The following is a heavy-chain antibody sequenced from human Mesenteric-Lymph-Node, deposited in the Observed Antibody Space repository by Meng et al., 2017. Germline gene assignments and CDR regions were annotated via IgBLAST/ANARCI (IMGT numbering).Heavy chain of an antibody. J-gene: IGHJ3*02. CDR3: AKDIRGPYDILTGFVTFDI. Sequence: GGSLRLTCAASEFTCDDYAMNWVRQAPGKGLEWVSGISWNSGSIGYADSVKGRFTISRDNAKNSLYLQMNSLRAEDTALYYCAKDIRGPYDILTGFVTFDIWGQGTMVTVSS. V-gene: IGHV3-9*01. CDR1: EFTCDDYA. CDR2: ISWNSGSI. D-gene: IGHD3-9*01.